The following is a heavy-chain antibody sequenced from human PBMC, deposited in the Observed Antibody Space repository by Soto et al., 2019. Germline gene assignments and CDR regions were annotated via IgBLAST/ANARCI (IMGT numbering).Heavy chain of an antibody. CDR1: GFTFSNLW. J-gene: IGHJ4*02. Sequence: GSLRLSCAASGFTFSNLWMHWVRQAPGKGLVWVSHINSDGRITNYADSVKGRFTISRDNAKNSVYLQMDSLRAEDTAVYYCARHAYNFLTFDSWGQGTLVTVSS. CDR3: ARHAYNFLTFDS. V-gene: IGHV3-74*01. CDR2: INSDGRIT. D-gene: IGHD1-1*01.